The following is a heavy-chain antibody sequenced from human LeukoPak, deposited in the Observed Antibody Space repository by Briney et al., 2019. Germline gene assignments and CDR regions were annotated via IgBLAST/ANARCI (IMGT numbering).Heavy chain of an antibody. Sequence: PSQTLSPTCTVSGGSISSGGYYWSWIRQHPGKGLEWIGYIYYSGSTYYNPSLKSRVTISVDTSKNQFSLKLSSVTAADTAVYYCASTVPRDNWFDPWGQGTLVTVSS. D-gene: IGHD4-17*01. J-gene: IGHJ5*02. CDR1: GGSISSGGYY. V-gene: IGHV4-31*03. CDR3: ASTVPRDNWFDP. CDR2: IYYSGST.